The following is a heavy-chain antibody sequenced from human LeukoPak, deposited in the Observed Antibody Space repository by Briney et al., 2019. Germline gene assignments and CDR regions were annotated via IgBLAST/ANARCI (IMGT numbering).Heavy chain of an antibody. J-gene: IGHJ4*02. Sequence: GGSLRLSCAASGFTFSSYSMNWIRQAPGKGLEWVSSISSSTSYIYYADSVKGRFTISKDNAKNSLYLQMNSLRAEDTAVYYCASAAAPPLRDYWGQGTLVTVSS. D-gene: IGHD6-13*01. CDR1: GFTFSSYS. CDR3: ASAAAPPLRDY. CDR2: ISSSTSYI. V-gene: IGHV3-21*01.